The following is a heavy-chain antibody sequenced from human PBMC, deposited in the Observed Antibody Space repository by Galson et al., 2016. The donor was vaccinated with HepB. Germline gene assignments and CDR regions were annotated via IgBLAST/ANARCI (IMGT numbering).Heavy chain of an antibody. CDR1: GFKFDDYA. D-gene: IGHD1-1*01. CDR2: LSWNSGAK. CDR3: AKDVAKGTSYYFYGMDV. J-gene: IGHJ6*02. Sequence: LRLSCAASGFKFDDYALHWVRQGPGKGLEWVAGLSWNSGAKGYADSVKGRFTISRDNAKKSLYLQMSSLRAEDTALYYCAKDVAKGTSYYFYGMDVWGQGTTVSVSS. V-gene: IGHV3-9*01.